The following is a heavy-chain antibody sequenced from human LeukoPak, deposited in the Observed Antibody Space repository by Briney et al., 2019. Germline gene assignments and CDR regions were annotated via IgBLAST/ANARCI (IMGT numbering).Heavy chain of an antibody. CDR3: ARDSSSWFLYYGMDV. D-gene: IGHD6-13*01. V-gene: IGHV3-64D*06. J-gene: IGHJ6*02. CDR2: ISSNGATT. CDR1: GFTFNRFY. Sequence: GGSLRLSCSASGFTFNRFYLHWVRQAPGKGLEFVSHISSNGATTYYADSVKGRFTISRDNSKNTLYLQMSSLRADDTAVYYCARDSSSWFLYYGMDVWGQGTTVTVSS.